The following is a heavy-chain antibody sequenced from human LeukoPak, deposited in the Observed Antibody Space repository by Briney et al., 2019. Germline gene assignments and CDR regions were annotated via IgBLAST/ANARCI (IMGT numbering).Heavy chain of an antibody. D-gene: IGHD4-17*01. CDR3: AKDPMTTVTTVDSD. CDR2: ISGSGGST. Sequence: GGSLRLSCAASGFTFSSYAMSWVRQAPGKGLEWVSAISGSGGSTYYADSVKGRFTISGDNSKNTLYLQMTSLRAEDTAVYYCAKDPMTTVTTVDSDWGQGTLVTVSS. CDR1: GFTFSSYA. J-gene: IGHJ4*02. V-gene: IGHV3-23*01.